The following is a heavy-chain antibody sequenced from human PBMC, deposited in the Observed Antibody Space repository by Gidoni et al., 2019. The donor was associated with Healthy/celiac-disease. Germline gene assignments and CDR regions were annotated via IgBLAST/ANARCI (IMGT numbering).Heavy chain of an antibody. V-gene: IGHV4-61*02. CDR2: IYTSGST. Sequence: QVQLQESGPGLVKPSQTLSLTCTVSGGSISRGRYYWSWIRQPAGKGLEWIGRIYTSGSTNYNPSLKSRVTISVDTAKNQFSLKLSSVTAADTAVYYCARYVVTFGGVIVRDDAFDIWGQGTMVTVSS. D-gene: IGHD3-16*02. CDR1: GGSISRGRYY. CDR3: ARYVVTFGGVIVRDDAFDI. J-gene: IGHJ3*02.